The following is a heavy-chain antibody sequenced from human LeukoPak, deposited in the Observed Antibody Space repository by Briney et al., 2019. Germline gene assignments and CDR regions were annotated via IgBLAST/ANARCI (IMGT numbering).Heavy chain of an antibody. CDR2: ISSSSSYT. CDR1: GGSISSYY. CDR3: ARHGSYFHDY. D-gene: IGHD1-26*01. Sequence: KPSETLSLTCTVSGGSISSYYWSWIRQAPGKGLEWVSYISSSSSYTNYADSVKGRFTISRDNAKNSLYLQMNSPRAEDTAVYYCARHGSYFHDYWGQGTLVTVSS. J-gene: IGHJ4*02. V-gene: IGHV3-11*03.